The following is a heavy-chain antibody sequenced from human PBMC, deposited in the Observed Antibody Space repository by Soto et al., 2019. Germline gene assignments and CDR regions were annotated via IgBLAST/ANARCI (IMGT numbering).Heavy chain of an antibody. CDR2: INPSAGSA. Sequence: ASVKVSCKASGYTFTTKVIHWVRQAPGQGHEWMGFINPSAGSAIYAQNFQDRVTMTRDTSTSTVYMDLSSLRSDDTAVYYCARLAIFKGFDYWG. CDR1: GYTFTTKV. CDR3: ARLAIFKGFDY. J-gene: IGHJ4*01. V-gene: IGHV1-46*01.